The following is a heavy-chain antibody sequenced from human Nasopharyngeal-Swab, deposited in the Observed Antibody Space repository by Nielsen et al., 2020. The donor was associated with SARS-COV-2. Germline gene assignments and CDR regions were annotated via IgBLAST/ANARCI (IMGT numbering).Heavy chain of an antibody. D-gene: IGHD2-21*01. V-gene: IGHV4-30-4*01. CDR1: GGSISSGDYY. CDR3: ARDEIGGRVDY. CDR2: IYYSGST. Sequence: LRLSCTVSGGSISSGDYYWSWIRQPPGKGLEWIGYIYYSGSTYYNPSLKSRVTISVDTSKNQFSLNLSSVTAADTAVYYCARDEIGGRVDYWGQGTLVTVSS. J-gene: IGHJ4*02.